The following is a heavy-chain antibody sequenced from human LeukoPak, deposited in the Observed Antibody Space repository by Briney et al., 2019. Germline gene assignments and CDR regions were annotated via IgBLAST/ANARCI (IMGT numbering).Heavy chain of an antibody. Sequence: PGGSLRLSCAASGFTFSSYSMNWVRQAPGKGLEWVSSISSSSSYIYYADSVKGRFTISRDNAKNSLYLQMNSLRAEDTAVYYCARVKGGYYDILTGYYKELAFDIWGQGTMVTVSS. J-gene: IGHJ3*02. V-gene: IGHV3-21*01. CDR3: ARVKGGYYDILTGYYKELAFDI. CDR2: ISSSSSYI. CDR1: GFTFSSYS. D-gene: IGHD3-9*01.